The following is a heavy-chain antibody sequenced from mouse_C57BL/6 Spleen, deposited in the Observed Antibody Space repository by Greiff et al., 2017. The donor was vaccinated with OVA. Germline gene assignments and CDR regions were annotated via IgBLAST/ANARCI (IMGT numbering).Heavy chain of an antibody. V-gene: IGHV5-6*01. D-gene: IGHD1-1*01. CDR1: GFTFSSYG. Sequence: EVQLVESGGDLVKPGGSLKLSCAASGFTFSSYGMSWVRQTPDKRLEWVATISSGGSYTYYPDSVKGRFTISRDNAKNTLYLQMSSLKSEDTAMYYCARRGYGSSYVAWFAYWGQGTLVTVSA. CDR3: ARRGYGSSYVAWFAY. CDR2: ISSGGSYT. J-gene: IGHJ3*01.